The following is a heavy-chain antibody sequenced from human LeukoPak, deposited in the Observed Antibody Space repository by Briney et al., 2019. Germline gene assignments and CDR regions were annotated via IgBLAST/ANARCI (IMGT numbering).Heavy chain of an antibody. Sequence: GGSLRLSCAASGFTFDDYAMHWVRQAPGKGLEWVSGISWNSGSIGYADSVKGRFTISRDNAKNSLYLQMNSLRAEDTAVYYCARGDLTFDYWGQGTLVTVSS. V-gene: IGHV3-9*01. D-gene: IGHD2-21*02. CDR2: ISWNSGSI. CDR3: ARGDLTFDY. J-gene: IGHJ4*02. CDR1: GFTFDDYA.